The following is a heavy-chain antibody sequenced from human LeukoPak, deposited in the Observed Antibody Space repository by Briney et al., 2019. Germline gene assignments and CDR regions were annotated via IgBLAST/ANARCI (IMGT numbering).Heavy chain of an antibody. J-gene: IGHJ4*02. CDR3: ARDAPGNTAPDY. CDR1: GFTFVSYW. D-gene: IGHD5-18*01. CDR2: INGYGSST. V-gene: IGHV3-74*01. Sequence: SGGSLRLSCAASGFTFVSYWMHWVRQAPGKGLVWVSRINGYGSSTDFADSVKGRFTISRDNAKNTLYLQMNSLRAEDTAVYYCARDAPGNTAPDYWGQGTLVTVSS.